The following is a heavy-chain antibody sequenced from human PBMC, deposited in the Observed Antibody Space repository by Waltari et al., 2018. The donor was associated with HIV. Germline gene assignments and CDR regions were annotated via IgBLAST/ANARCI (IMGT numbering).Heavy chain of an antibody. CDR3: ARVYYDSSGYYGAAGY. Sequence: QVQLVQSGAEVKKPGASVKVSCQASGYTFTSYDINRVRQATGQGLEWMGWMNPNSGNTGYAQKFQGRVTMTRNTSISTAFMEVSSLRSEDTAVYYCARVYYDSSGYYGAAGYWGQGTLVTVSS. CDR2: MNPNSGNT. CDR1: GYTFTSYD. V-gene: IGHV1-8*01. D-gene: IGHD3-22*01. J-gene: IGHJ4*02.